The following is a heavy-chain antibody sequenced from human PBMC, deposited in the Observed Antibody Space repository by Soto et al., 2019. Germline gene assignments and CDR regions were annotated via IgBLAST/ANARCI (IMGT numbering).Heavy chain of an antibody. V-gene: IGHV3-30-3*01. CDR3: ARPLWRDDYNWGYFDL. J-gene: IGHJ2*01. CDR1: GFTFSSYA. Sequence: QVQLVESGGGVVQPGRSLRLSCAASGFTFSSYAMHWVRQAPGKGLAWGAVISYDGSNKYYADSVKGRFTISRDNSKNTLYLHMNSLRLEDTAVYYCARPLWRDDYNWGYFDLWGRVTLVTVSS. CDR2: ISYDGSNK. D-gene: IGHD4-4*01.